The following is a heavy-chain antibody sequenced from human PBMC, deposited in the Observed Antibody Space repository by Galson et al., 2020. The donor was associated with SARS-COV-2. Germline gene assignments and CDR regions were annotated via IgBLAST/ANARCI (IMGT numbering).Heavy chain of an antibody. CDR2: VIPMLALA. J-gene: IGHJ3*02. CDR1: GGPFSNYT. V-gene: IGHV1-69*02. CDR3: ARAKGDYYDRSGYYTLDYAFNI. D-gene: IGHD3-22*01. Sequence: SVKVSCKASGGPFSNYTISWVRQAPGQGLEWMGRVIPMLALANYAQKFQARVTITADKSTNTAYMEMSSLRSEDTVVYYCARAKGDYYDRSGYYTLDYAFNIWGQGTMVTVSS.